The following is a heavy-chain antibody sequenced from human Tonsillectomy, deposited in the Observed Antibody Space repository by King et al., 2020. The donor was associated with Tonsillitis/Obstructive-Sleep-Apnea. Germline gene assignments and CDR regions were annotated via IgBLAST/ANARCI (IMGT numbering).Heavy chain of an antibody. CDR1: GFTFSSYE. CDR3: ARGGYSSGWNY. J-gene: IGHJ4*02. CDR2: ISSSGSTI. D-gene: IGHD6-19*01. V-gene: IGHV3-48*03. Sequence: QLVQSGGGLVQPGGSLRLSCGASGFTFSSYEMNWVRQAPGKGLEWVSYISSSGSTIYYADSVKGRFTISRDNAKKSVYLQMNSLRAEDTAVYYCARGGYSSGWNYWGQGTLVTVSS.